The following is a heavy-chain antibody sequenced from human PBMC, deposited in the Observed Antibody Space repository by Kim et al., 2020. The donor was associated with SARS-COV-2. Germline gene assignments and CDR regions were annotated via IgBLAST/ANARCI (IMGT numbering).Heavy chain of an antibody. Sequence: SETLSLTCTVSGGSIGSYYWSWIRQPPGKGLEWIGYVFYSGSTNYNPPLNYTPSLKSRVTISVGTSENQFSLRLSSVTAADTAVYYCAGYHCGYGHGLLFDYWGQGTLVTVSA. D-gene: IGHD5-12*01. J-gene: IGHJ4*02. V-gene: IGHV4-59*01. CDR3: AGYHCGYGHGLLFDY. CDR2: VFYSGST. CDR1: GGSIGSYY.